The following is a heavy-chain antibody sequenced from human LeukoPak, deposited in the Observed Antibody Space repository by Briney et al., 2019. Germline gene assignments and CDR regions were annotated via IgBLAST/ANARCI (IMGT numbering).Heavy chain of an antibody. CDR3: ARWGVPIYYYYMDV. Sequence: GGSLRLSCAVSGFTFSSYTMNWVRQAPGKGLEWVSYISSSSPIYYADSVKGRFTISRDNAKHSLYLQMNSLRAEDTAVYYCARWGVPIYYYYMDVWGKGTTVTVSS. D-gene: IGHD3-16*01. J-gene: IGHJ6*03. V-gene: IGHV3-48*01. CDR1: GFTFSSYT. CDR2: ISSSSPI.